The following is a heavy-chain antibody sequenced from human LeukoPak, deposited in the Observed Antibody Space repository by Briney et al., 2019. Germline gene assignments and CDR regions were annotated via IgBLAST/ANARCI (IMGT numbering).Heavy chain of an antibody. CDR1: GFTFSSYA. D-gene: IGHD6-19*01. V-gene: IGHV3-23*01. J-gene: IGHJ4*02. Sequence: GGSLRLSCAASGFTFSSYAMSWVRQAPGKGLEWVSAISGSGGSTYYADSVKGRFTISRDNSKNTLYLQMNSLRAEDTAVYYCAKDLQYSVAGTDRTFGYWGQGTLVTVSS. CDR3: AKDLQYSVAGTDRTFGY. CDR2: ISGSGGST.